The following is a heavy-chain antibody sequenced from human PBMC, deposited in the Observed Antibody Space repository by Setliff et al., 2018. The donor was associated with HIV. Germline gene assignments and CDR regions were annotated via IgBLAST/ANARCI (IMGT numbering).Heavy chain of an antibody. Sequence: ASVKVSCKASGYSFARYGLSWVRQAPGQGLEWMGWISGFNGNTNYAQKFQGRVTMTRDTSISTAYMELSRLRSDDTAVYYCARGFRFRGIAAAAAFDYWGQGTLVTVSS. CDR1: GYSFARYG. J-gene: IGHJ4*02. V-gene: IGHV1-18*01. CDR3: ARGFRFRGIAAAAAFDY. CDR2: ISGFNGNT. D-gene: IGHD6-13*01.